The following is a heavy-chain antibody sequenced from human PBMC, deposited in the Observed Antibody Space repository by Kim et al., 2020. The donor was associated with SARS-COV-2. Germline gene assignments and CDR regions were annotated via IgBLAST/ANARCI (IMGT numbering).Heavy chain of an antibody. CDR2: INHSGST. V-gene: IGHV4-34*01. CDR3: ARVAGDYGDLYYFDY. D-gene: IGHD4-17*01. Sequence: SETLSLTCAVYGGSFSGYYWSWIRQPPGKGLEWIGEINHSGSTNYNPSLKSRVTISVDTSKNQFSLKLSSVTAADTAVYYCARVAGDYGDLYYFDYWGQGTLVTVSS. J-gene: IGHJ4*02. CDR1: GGSFSGYY.